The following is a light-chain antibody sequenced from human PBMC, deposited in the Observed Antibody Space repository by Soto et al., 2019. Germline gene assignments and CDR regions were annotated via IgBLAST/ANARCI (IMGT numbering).Light chain of an antibody. CDR1: QSVGSL. J-gene: IGKJ5*01. CDR2: DAS. V-gene: IGKV3-11*01. CDR3: QQRSNRPIT. Sequence: EIVLTQSPATLSLSPGEGATLSCRASQSVGSLLAWYQQKPGQAPRLVIYDASNRATGSPARFSGSGSGTDVTLTISSLEPEDFAVYYCQQRSNRPITFGQGTRLEIK.